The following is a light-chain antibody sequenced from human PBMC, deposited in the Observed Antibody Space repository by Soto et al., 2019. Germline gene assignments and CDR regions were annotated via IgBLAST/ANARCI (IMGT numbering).Light chain of an antibody. J-gene: IGKJ3*01. CDR3: QQYGSSPFT. Sequence: EIVLTQSPGNLSLSPGERATLSCRASQSVSSSYLAWYQQKPGQAPRLLIYGASSRATGIPDRFSGSGSGTDLTLTISRLEPEDFAVYYCQQYGSSPFTFGPGTKVDIK. CDR2: GAS. V-gene: IGKV3-20*01. CDR1: QSVSSSY.